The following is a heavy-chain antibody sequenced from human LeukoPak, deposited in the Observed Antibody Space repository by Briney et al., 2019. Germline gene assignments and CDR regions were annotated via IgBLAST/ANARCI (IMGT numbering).Heavy chain of an antibody. CDR3: ANGPIPGDTVYYWYYYGMDV. CDR2: INTNTGNP. D-gene: IGHD2-2*01. Sequence: ASVKVSCKASGYTFTSYAMNWVRQAPGQGLEWMGWINTNTGNPTYAQGFTGRFVFSLDTSVSTAYLQISSLKAEDTAVYYCANGPIPGDTVYYWYYYGMDVWGQGTTVTVSS. V-gene: IGHV7-4-1*02. CDR1: GYTFTSYA. J-gene: IGHJ6*02.